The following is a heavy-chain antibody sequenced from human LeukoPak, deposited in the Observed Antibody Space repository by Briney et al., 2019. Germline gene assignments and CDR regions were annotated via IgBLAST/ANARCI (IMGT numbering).Heavy chain of an antibody. CDR1: GYTFTSYY. CDR3: ARDRPTVKDYYYSMDV. D-gene: IGHD4-11*01. CDR2: INPSGGST. J-gene: IGHJ6*02. Sequence: ASVKVSCKASGYTFTSYYMHWVRQAPGQGLEWMGIINPSGGSTSYAQKFQGRVTMTRDTSTSTVYMELSSLRSEDTAVYYCARDRPTVKDYYYSMDVWGQGTTVTVSS. V-gene: IGHV1-46*01.